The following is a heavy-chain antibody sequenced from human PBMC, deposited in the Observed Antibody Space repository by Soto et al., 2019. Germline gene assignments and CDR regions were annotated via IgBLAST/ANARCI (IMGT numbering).Heavy chain of an antibody. D-gene: IGHD3-22*01. CDR2: VNPNNADT. J-gene: IGHJ4*02. CDR3: AKVSRKISAIDFDY. CDR1: GYTFSNYD. V-gene: IGHV1-8*01. Sequence: QVQLVPSGAELKKPGASVKVSCKASGYTFSNYDMNWVRQATGQGPEWIGWVNPNNADTGYAQKFQGRVTLITDISTTTTYMELTSRRSEDTAIYYCAKVSRKISAIDFDYWGPGTLITVSS.